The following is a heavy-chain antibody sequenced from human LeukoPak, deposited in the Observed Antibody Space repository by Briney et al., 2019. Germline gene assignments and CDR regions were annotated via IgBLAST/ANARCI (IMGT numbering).Heavy chain of an antibody. CDR3: AKALTIYSSSGPDFDY. J-gene: IGHJ4*02. CDR2: ISGSGGST. Sequence: PGGSLRLSCAASGFTFSSYAMSWVRQAPGKGLEWVSAISGSGGSTYYADSVKGRFTISRDNSKNTLYLQMNSLRAEDTAVYYCAKALTIYSSSGPDFDYWGQGTLVTVSS. D-gene: IGHD6-13*01. V-gene: IGHV3-23*01. CDR1: GFTFSSYA.